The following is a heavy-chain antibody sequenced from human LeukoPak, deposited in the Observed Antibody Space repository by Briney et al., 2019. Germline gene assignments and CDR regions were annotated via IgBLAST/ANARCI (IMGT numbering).Heavy chain of an antibody. V-gene: IGHV3-23*01. Sequence: GGSLRLSCAASGFTFSSYGMSWVRQAPGKGLEWVSAISGSGGSTYYADSVKGRFTISRDNSKNTLYLQMNSLRAEDTAVYYCAKDPDSYYYGSGSYRFDYWGQGTLVTVSS. CDR2: ISGSGGST. CDR1: GFTFSSYG. D-gene: IGHD3-10*01. J-gene: IGHJ4*02. CDR3: AKDPDSYYYGSGSYRFDY.